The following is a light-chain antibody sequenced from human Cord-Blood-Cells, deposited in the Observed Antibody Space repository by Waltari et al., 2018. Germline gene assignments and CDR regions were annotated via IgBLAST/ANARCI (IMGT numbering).Light chain of an antibody. V-gene: IGLV2-8*01. Sequence: QSALTQPPSASGSPGQSVTIYCTGTSSDVGGYNYLSWYQQHPGKAPKLMIYEVSKRPSGVPDRFSGSKSGNTASLTVSGLQAEDEADYYCSSYAGSNNVVFGGGTKLTVL. CDR2: EVS. J-gene: IGLJ2*01. CDR1: SSDVGGYNY. CDR3: SSYAGSNNVV.